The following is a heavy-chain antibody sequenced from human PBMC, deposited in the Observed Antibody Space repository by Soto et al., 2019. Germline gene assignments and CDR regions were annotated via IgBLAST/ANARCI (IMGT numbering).Heavy chain of an antibody. V-gene: IGHV1-69*13. CDR3: ARDPPRDGYNSETDFDY. Sequence: ASVKLSCKASGGTFSSYAISLVRQAPRQGLEWMGGIIPIFGTANYAQKFQGRVTITADESTSTAYMELSSLRSEDTAVYYCARDPPRDGYNSETDFDYWGQGTLVTVSS. CDR2: IIPIFGTA. J-gene: IGHJ4*02. CDR1: GGTFSSYA. D-gene: IGHD5-12*01.